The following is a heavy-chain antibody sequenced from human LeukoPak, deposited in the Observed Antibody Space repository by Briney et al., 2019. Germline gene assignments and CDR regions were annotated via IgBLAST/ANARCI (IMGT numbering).Heavy chain of an antibody. D-gene: IGHD6-13*01. CDR1: GFTFANAW. CDR3: ARDRRTYSSSWYGGMDV. V-gene: IGHV3-30*03. J-gene: IGHJ6*01. Sequence: PGGSLRLSCEVSGFTFANAWMSWVRQAPGKGLEWVAVISYDGSNKYYADSVKGRFTISRDNSKNTLYMQMNSLRSDDTAVYYCARDRRTYSSSWYGGMDVWGQGTTVTVSS. CDR2: ISYDGSNK.